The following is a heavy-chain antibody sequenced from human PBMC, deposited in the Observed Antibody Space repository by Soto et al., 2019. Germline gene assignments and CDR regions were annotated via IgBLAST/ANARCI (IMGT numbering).Heavy chain of an antibody. CDR2: IIPIFGTA. CDR1: GGTFSSYS. Sequence: QVQLVQSGAEVKKPGSSVKVSCKASGGTFSSYSINWVRQAPGQGLEWMGGIIPIFGTANYAQKFQGRVTLTADESTSTAHMELSSLRNEDTAVYYCARPFQSWPGGWYFDLWGRGTLVTASS. CDR3: ARPFQSWPGGWYFDL. J-gene: IGHJ2*01. V-gene: IGHV1-69*01. D-gene: IGHD3-16*01.